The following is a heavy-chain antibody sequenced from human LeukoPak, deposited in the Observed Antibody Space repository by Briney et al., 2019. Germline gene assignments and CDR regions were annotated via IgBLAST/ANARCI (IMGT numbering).Heavy chain of an antibody. J-gene: IGHJ4*02. CDR1: GFTFSNYE. D-gene: IGHD6-19*01. Sequence: GGSLRLSCAGSGFTFSNYELNWVRQALGKGLEWVSYISSSGRTIYYADSVKGRFTISRDNAKNSLYLLMNSLRAEDTAVYYCARTWQVAGYFDYWGQGTLVTVSS. CDR3: ARTWQVAGYFDY. CDR2: ISSSGRTI. V-gene: IGHV3-48*03.